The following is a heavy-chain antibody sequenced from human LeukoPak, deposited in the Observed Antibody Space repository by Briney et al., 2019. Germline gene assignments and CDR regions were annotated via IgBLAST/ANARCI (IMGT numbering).Heavy chain of an antibody. D-gene: IGHD1-26*01. CDR1: GFTFSSYG. J-gene: IGHJ6*03. CDR3: AKGGTYYYYYYMDV. CDR2: IRYDGSNR. Sequence: GGSLRLSCAASGFTFSSYGMHWVRQAPGKGLEWVAFIRYDGSNRYYADSVRGRFTISRDNSKNTLYLQMNSLRAEDTAVYYCAKGGTYYYYYYMDVWGKGTTVTVSS. V-gene: IGHV3-30*02.